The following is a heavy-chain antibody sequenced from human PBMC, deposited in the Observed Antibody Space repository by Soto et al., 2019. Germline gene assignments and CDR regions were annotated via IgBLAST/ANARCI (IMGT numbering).Heavy chain of an antibody. Sequence: ETLSLTCAVYGGSFSGYYWSWIRQPPGKGPEWIGEINHSGSTNYNPSLKSRVTISVDTSKNQFSLKLSSVTAADTAVYYCARNRVTTIPRKDYYYYYYMDVWGKGTTVTVSS. V-gene: IGHV4-34*01. CDR1: GGSFSGYY. J-gene: IGHJ6*03. CDR2: INHSGST. D-gene: IGHD4-4*01. CDR3: ARNRVTTIPRKDYYYYYYMDV.